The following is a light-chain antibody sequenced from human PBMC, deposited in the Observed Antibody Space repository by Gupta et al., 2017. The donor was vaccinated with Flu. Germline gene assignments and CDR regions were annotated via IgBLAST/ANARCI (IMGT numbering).Light chain of an antibody. V-gene: IGKV3-11*01. CDR1: QSVSSY. Sequence: PGERVTLSCRASQSVSSYLAWYQQKPGQAPRLLIYDASNMATGIPSRFSGSGSGTDFTLTISSLEPEDFAVYYCQQRSNWLTFGGGTKVEIK. CDR2: DAS. J-gene: IGKJ4*01. CDR3: QQRSNWLT.